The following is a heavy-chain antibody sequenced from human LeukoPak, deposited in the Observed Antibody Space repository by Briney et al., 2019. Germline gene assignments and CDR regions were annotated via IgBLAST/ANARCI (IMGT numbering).Heavy chain of an antibody. D-gene: IGHD6-13*01. CDR3: ARERTGEQLVVDP. CDR1: GGSISSGGYY. J-gene: IGHJ5*02. CDR2: IYYSGST. Sequence: PSQTLSLTCTVSGGSISSGGYYWSWIRQHPGKGLEWIGYIYYSGSTYYNPSLKSRVTISVDTSKNQFSLKLSSVTAADTAVYYCARERTGEQLVVDPWGQGTLVTVPS. V-gene: IGHV4-31*03.